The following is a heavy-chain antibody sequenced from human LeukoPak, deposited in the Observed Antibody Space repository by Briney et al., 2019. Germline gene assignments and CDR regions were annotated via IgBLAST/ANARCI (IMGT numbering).Heavy chain of an antibody. CDR1: GYSFTSYW. Sequence: GESLKISCQRSGYSFTSYWIGWVRQMPGKGLEWMGIIYPGDSDTRYSPSFQGQATISADKSISTAYLQWSSLKASDTAMYYCARRKKSSSTYYFDYWGQGTLVTVSS. CDR2: IYPGDSDT. D-gene: IGHD6-6*01. J-gene: IGHJ4*02. V-gene: IGHV5-51*01. CDR3: ARRKKSSSTYYFDY.